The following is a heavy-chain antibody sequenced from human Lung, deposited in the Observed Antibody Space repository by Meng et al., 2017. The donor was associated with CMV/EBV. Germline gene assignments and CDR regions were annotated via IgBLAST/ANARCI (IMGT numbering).Heavy chain of an antibody. CDR3: AKSSDNGWSS. D-gene: IGHD6-19*01. CDR1: GYSFSGFY. V-gene: IGHV1-2*06. J-gene: IGHJ4*01. Sequence: VQLVQSGAEVKRPGASGKISCQASGYSFSGFYLNWARQAPGHGLEWLGRVNPISDDTHLAQKFEGRITVTRGVTINTAFMELTRLRPDDTAVYYCAKSSDNGWSSWGPGTLVTVSS. CDR2: VNPISDDT.